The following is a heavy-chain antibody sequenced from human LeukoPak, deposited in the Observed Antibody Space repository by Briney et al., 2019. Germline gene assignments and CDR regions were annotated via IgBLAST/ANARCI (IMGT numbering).Heavy chain of an antibody. CDR2: IVVGSGNT. CDR3: AREYSYGCVLDY. D-gene: IGHD5-18*01. CDR1: GFTCTSCA. J-gene: IGHJ4*02. Sequence: TSEKVSCKASGFTCTSCAMQWVRQARGQRLEWIGWIVVGSGNTNYAQHFQERVTITTDMSTSTASMGRSSLRSEDTAVYYCAREYSYGCVLDYWGQGNLVTVSS. V-gene: IGHV1-58*02.